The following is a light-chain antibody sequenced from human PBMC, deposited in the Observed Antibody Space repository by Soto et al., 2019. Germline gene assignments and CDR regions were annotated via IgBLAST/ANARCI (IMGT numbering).Light chain of an antibody. CDR2: GAS. Sequence: EIVLTQSPGTLSLSPGERATLSCRASQSVSSNYLTWYQQKPGQAPRLLIYGASSRATGIPDGFSGSGSGTHFTLTISRLEPEDFAVYYCQQYGSSPFTFGPGTKVDIK. V-gene: IGKV3-20*01. CDR1: QSVSSNY. CDR3: QQYGSSPFT. J-gene: IGKJ3*01.